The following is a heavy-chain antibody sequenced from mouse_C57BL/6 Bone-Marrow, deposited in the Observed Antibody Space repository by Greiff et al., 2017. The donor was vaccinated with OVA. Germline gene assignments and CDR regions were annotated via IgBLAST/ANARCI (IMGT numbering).Heavy chain of an antibody. D-gene: IGHD2-1*01. CDR1: GFSFPLSG. CDR3: YGILDY. V-gene: IGHV1-81*01. Sequence: HVQLQQSGAELARPGASVTLSCPASGFSFPLSGLSWVQQRTGQCLSWIGEIYPRSGNTYYNEKFKGKATLPADKSSSTAYMELRSLTSEDPAVYFCYGILDYWGQGTTLTVSS. J-gene: IGHJ2*01. CDR2: IYPRSGNT.